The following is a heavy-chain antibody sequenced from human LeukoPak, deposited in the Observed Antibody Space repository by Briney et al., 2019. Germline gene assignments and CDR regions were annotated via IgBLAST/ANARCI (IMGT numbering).Heavy chain of an antibody. D-gene: IGHD2-21*02. CDR3: ARAPLAYCGGDCRRAFDI. J-gene: IGHJ3*02. V-gene: IGHV1-69*06. CDR2: IIPIFGTA. CDR1: GGTFSSYA. Sequence: ASVKVSCKASGGTFSSYAISWVRQAPGQGLEWMGGIIPIFGTANYAQKFQGRVTITADKSTSTAYMELSSLRSEDTAVYYCARAPLAYCGGDCRRAFDIWGQGTMVTVSS.